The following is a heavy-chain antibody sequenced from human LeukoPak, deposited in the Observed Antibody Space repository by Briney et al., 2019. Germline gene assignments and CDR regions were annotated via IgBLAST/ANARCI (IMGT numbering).Heavy chain of an antibody. CDR3: ARGIVGATPPLDY. CDR2: IKQDGSEK. Sequence: PGGSLRLSCAASGFTFSSYWMSWVRQAPGKGLEWVANIKQDGSEKYYVDSVKGRFTISRDNAKNSLYLQVNSLRAEDTAVYYCARGIVGATPPLDYWGQGTLVTVSS. CDR1: GFTFSSYW. J-gene: IGHJ4*02. D-gene: IGHD1-26*01. V-gene: IGHV3-7*01.